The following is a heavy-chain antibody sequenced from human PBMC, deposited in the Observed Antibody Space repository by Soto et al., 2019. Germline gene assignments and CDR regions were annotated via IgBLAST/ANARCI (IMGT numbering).Heavy chain of an antibody. J-gene: IGHJ6*04. CDR2: INTSDGRT. Sequence: ASVNCYVNASGYTFTNDYIHWVRQAPGQVLEWIGIINTSDGRTTYTKNFQGRVTMIRDTSTSTFYMELSSMTSEDTSVYYCAHSVVVPAAYYGLDVWV. CDR1: GYTFTNDY. D-gene: IGHD2-2*01. V-gene: IGHV1-46*03. CDR3: AHSVVVPAAYYGLDV.